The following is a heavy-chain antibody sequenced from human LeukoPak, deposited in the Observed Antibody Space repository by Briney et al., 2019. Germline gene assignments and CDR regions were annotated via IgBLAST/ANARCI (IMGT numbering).Heavy chain of an antibody. J-gene: IGHJ6*04. Sequence: SETLSLICAVSAYSISNGYYWAWIRQSPGKGLEWIGNVHHSGSTYYNPSLKSRVTISVDTSMTQFSLKLNSVTAADTAVYYCARGTGSGSNIYDMDVWGKGTTVTVSS. D-gene: IGHD3-10*01. CDR1: AYSISNGYY. V-gene: IGHV4-38-2*01. CDR2: VHHSGST. CDR3: ARGTGSGSNIYDMDV.